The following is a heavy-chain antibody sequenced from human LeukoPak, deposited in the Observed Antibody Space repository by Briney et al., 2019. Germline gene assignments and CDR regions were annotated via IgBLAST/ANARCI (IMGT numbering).Heavy chain of an antibody. J-gene: IGHJ4*02. D-gene: IGHD3-22*01. CDR1: EFTVSNSY. CDR3: AREGDYYYDSSGYYHATYYFDY. Sequence: GGSLRLSCAASEFTVSNSYMTWVRQAPGKGLEWVANIKQDETEKFYLGSVKGRFTISRDNAKNTLYLQMNSLRAEDTAVYYCAREGDYYYDSSGYYHATYYFDYWGQGTLVTVSS. V-gene: IGHV3-7*01. CDR2: IKQDETEK.